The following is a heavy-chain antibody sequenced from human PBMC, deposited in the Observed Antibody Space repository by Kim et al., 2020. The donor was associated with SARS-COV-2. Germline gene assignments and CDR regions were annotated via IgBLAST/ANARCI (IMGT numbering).Heavy chain of an antibody. CDR3: AKVLSHSSGWDY. D-gene: IGHD6-19*01. Sequence: KYYADSARGRFTNTGDNSKNTLYLQINSLRDEDTAVYYCAKVLSHSSGWDYWGQGTLVTVSS. V-gene: IGHV3-30*02. J-gene: IGHJ4*02. CDR2: K.